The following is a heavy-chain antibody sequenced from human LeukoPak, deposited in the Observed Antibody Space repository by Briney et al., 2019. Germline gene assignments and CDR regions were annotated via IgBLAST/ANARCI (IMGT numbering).Heavy chain of an antibody. J-gene: IGHJ3*02. Sequence: GGSLRLSCAASGFTFSSYSMNWVRQAPGKGLEWVSSISSSSSYIYYADSVKGRFTISRDNAKNSLYLQMNSLRAEDTAVYYCARDRIAGDAFDIWGQGTMVTVSS. CDR2: ISSSSSYI. D-gene: IGHD1-26*01. CDR1: GFTFSSYS. V-gene: IGHV3-21*01. CDR3: ARDRIAGDAFDI.